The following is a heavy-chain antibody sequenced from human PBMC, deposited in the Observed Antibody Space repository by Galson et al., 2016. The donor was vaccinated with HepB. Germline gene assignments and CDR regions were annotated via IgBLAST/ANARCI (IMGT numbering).Heavy chain of an antibody. J-gene: IGHJ4*02. V-gene: IGHV3-33*01. CDR2: IWYDGSTK. D-gene: IGHD1-1*01. Sequence: SLRLSCATSGFTFSTSGMHWVRQAPGKGLEWLAGIWYDGSTKYYADSVKGRVTISTDKPKDTAYLQINSLKVEDTAVYYCARGVQLYFGLFDFWGPGTLVTVSS. CDR3: ARGVQLYFGLFDF. CDR1: GFTFSTSG.